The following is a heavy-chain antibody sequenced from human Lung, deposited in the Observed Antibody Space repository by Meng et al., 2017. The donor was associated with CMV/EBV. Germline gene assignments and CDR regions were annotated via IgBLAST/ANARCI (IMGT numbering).Heavy chain of an antibody. Sequence: SXTASGFTFDDFAMHWVRQSPGEGLEWVSGISGNTGFIGYADSVKGRFTISRDNAKKTLSLQINTLRAEDTALYYCTKGGGERVTFDAMDVWGQGXTVTVSS. V-gene: IGHV3-9*01. D-gene: IGHD2-21*02. CDR3: TKGGGERVTFDAMDV. J-gene: IGHJ6*02. CDR2: ISGNTGFI. CDR1: GFTFDDFA.